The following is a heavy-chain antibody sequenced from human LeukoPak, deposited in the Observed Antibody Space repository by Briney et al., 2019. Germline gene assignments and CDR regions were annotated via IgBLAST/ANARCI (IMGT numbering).Heavy chain of an antibody. D-gene: IGHD3-10*01. CDR2: INPNSGGT. CDR1: GGTFSSYA. Sequence: GASVKVSCKASGGTFSSYAISWVRQAPGQGLEWMGWINPNSGGTNYAQKFQGRVTMTRDTSISTAYMELSRLRSDDTAVYYCARAGKGGGYYYGSNGYGRWFDPWGQGTLVTVSS. V-gene: IGHV1-2*02. CDR3: ARAGKGGGYYYGSNGYGRWFDP. J-gene: IGHJ5*02.